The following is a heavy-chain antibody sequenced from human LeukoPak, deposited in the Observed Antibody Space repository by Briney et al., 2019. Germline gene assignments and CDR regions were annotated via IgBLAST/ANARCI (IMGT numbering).Heavy chain of an antibody. V-gene: IGHV3-11*01. CDR2: ISSSGSTI. J-gene: IGHJ6*02. D-gene: IGHD2-15*01. CDR1: GFTFSDYY. CDR3: ARDSEGCCSGGSCYIIFSYGMDV. Sequence: GGSLRLSCAASGFTFSDYYMSWIRQAPGKGLEWVSYISSSGSTIYYADSVKGRFTISRDNAKNSLYLQMNSLRAEDTAVYYCARDSEGCCSGGSCYIIFSYGMDVWGQGTTVTVSS.